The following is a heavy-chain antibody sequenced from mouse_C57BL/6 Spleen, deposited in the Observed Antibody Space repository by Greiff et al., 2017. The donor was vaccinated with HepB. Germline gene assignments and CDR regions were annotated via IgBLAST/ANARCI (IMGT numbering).Heavy chain of an antibody. CDR1: GFTFTDYY. J-gene: IGHJ1*03. CDR2: IRNKANGYTT. V-gene: IGHV7-3*01. CDR3: ARLRYFDV. Sequence: VQLKESGGGLVQPGGSLSLSCAASGFTFTDYYMSWVRQPPGKALEWLGFIRNKANGYTTEYSASVKGRFTISRDNSQSILYLQMNALRAEDSATYYCARLRYFDVWGTGTTVTVSS.